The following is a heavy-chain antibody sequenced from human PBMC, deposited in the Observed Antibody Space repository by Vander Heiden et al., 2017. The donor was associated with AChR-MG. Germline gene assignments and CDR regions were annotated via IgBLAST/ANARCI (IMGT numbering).Heavy chain of an antibody. D-gene: IGHD3-16*02. J-gene: IGHJ4*02. CDR2: IRYDGSNK. CDR3: AKGFTFGGVISPFDY. CDR1: GFTFSSYG. V-gene: IGHV3-30*02. Sequence: QVQLVESGGGVVQPGGSLRLSCAAPGFTFSSYGMHWVRQAPGKGLEWVAFIRYDGSNKYYADSVKGRFTISRDNSKNTLYLQMNSLRAEDTAVYYCAKGFTFGGVISPFDYWGQGTLVTVS.